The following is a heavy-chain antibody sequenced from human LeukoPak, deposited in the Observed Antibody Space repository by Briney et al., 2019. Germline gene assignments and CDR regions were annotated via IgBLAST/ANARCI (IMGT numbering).Heavy chain of an antibody. J-gene: IGHJ6*02. D-gene: IGHD2-15*01. Sequence: ASVKVSCKASGYTFTGYYMHWVRQVPGQGLEWMGRIDPSGGSTNYAQKFQGRVTMTRDTSTSTVYMELSSLRSEDTAVYYCARSIVVVVAATPDGMDVWGQGTTVTVSS. CDR1: GYTFTGYY. V-gene: IGHV1-46*01. CDR3: ARSIVVVVAATPDGMDV. CDR2: IDPSGGST.